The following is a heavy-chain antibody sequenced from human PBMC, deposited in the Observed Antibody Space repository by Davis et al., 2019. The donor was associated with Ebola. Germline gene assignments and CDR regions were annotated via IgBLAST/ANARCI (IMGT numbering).Heavy chain of an antibody. V-gene: IGHV3-23*01. Sequence: GESLKISCAASGFTFSDYWMSWVRQAPGKGLEWISAISGSGGSTYYADSVKGRFTISRDNSKNTLYLQMNSLRAEDTAVYYCANGASYGDFDYWGQGTLVTVSS. J-gene: IGHJ4*02. CDR1: GFTFSDYW. CDR3: ANGASYGDFDY. CDR2: ISGSGGST. D-gene: IGHD5-18*01.